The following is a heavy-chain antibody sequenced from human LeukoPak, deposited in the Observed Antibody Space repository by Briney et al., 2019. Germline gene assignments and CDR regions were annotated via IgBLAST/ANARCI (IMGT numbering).Heavy chain of an antibody. J-gene: IGHJ3*02. CDR3: ARQTQGRSAFDI. Sequence: SVKVSCKASGGTFSSYAISWVRQAPGQGLEWMGGIIPIFGTANYAQKFQGRVTITADESTSIAYMELSSLRSEDTAVYYCARQTQGRSAFDIWGQGTMVTVSS. V-gene: IGHV1-69*13. CDR2: IIPIFGTA. CDR1: GGTFSSYA.